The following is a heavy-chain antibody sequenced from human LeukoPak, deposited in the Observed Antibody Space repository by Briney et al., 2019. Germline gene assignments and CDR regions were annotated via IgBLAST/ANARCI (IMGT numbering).Heavy chain of an antibody. CDR2: IRYDGSNK. Sequence: PGGSLRLSCAASGFTFSSYGMHWVRQAPGKGLEWVAFIRYDGSNKYYADFVKGRFTISRDNSKNTLYLQMNSLRAEDTAVYYCAKVKASWWDLLFDYWGQGTQVTVSS. CDR1: GFTFSSYG. D-gene: IGHD1-26*01. CDR3: AKVKASWWDLLFDY. V-gene: IGHV3-30*02. J-gene: IGHJ4*02.